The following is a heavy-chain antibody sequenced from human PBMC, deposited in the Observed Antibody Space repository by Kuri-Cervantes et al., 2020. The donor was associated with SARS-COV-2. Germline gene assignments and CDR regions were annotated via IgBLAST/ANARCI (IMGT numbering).Heavy chain of an antibody. CDR1: GFTFSSYA. Sequence: GGSLRLSCAASGFTFSSYAMHWVRQAPGKGLEWVAVISYDGSNKYYADSVKGRFTISRDNSKNTLYLQMNRLRAEDTAVYYCARGGGQWLVPPFFDYWGRGPLVPVPS. V-gene: IGHV3-30-3*01. CDR2: ISYDGSNK. CDR3: ARGGGQWLVPPFFDY. J-gene: IGHJ4*02. D-gene: IGHD6-19*01.